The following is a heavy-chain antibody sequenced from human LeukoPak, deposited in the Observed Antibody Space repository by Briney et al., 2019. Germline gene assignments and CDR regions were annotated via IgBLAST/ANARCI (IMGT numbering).Heavy chain of an antibody. CDR3: VRDLVLVDTTGDDFDY. D-gene: IGHD2-8*02. Sequence: GRSLSLSCAASVFTFSTYWMHWGRQAAGKRRGWFARINPNSRIITYADSVKGRFTISRDNHKNTVYLQMTSLLAEDTAVYYCVRDLVLVDTTGDDFDYWGQGTLVTVSS. V-gene: IGHV3-74*03. CDR2: INPNSRII. CDR1: VFTFSTYW. J-gene: IGHJ4*02.